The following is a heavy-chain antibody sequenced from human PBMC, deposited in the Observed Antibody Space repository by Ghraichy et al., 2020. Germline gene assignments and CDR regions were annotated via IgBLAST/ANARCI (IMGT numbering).Heavy chain of an antibody. CDR3: AKEVAGTEGFDY. V-gene: IGHV3-23*01. CDR1: GFTFSSYA. Sequence: GGSLRLSCAASGFTFSSYAMSWVRQAPGKGLEWVSTISSSGGSTYYAESVKGRFTISRDNSKNTLSLQVNSLRAEDTAVYYCAKEVAGTEGFDYWGQGTLVTVSS. CDR2: ISSSGGST. D-gene: IGHD6-19*01. J-gene: IGHJ4*02.